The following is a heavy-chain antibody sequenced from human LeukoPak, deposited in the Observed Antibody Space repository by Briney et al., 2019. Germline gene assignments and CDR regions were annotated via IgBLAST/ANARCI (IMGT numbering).Heavy chain of an antibody. CDR1: GFTFSSYS. V-gene: IGHV3-21*01. CDR2: ISSSSSYI. CDR3: ARGRGYDFWSGYYPIDY. D-gene: IGHD3-3*01. Sequence: GGSLRLSCAASGFTFSSYSMNWVRQAPGKGLEWVSSISSSSSYIYYADSVKGRFTISRDNAKNSLYLQMNSLRAEDTAVYYCARGRGYDFWSGYYPIDYWGQGTLVTVSS. J-gene: IGHJ4*02.